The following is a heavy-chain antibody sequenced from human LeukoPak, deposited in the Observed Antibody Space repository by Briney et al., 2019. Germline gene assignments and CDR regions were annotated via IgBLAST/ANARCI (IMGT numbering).Heavy chain of an antibody. CDR3: ARLSPVTMIVVSYWYFDL. V-gene: IGHV3-7*01. D-gene: IGHD3-22*01. CDR1: GFTFNNYW. Sequence: AGGSLRLSCAASGFTFNNYWMTWVRQAPGKGLEWVANIKQDGSEKYYVDSVKGRFTISRDNAKNSLYLQMNSLRVEDTAVYYCARLSPVTMIVVSYWYFDLWGRGTLVTVSS. J-gene: IGHJ2*01. CDR2: IKQDGSEK.